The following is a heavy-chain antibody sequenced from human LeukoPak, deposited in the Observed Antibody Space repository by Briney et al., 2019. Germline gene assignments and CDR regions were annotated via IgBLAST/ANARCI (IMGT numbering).Heavy chain of an antibody. D-gene: IGHD1-26*01. V-gene: IGHV5-51*01. J-gene: IGHJ4*02. Sequence: GESLKISCKGSGYSFPSYWICWVRQMPGKGLEWMGIIYSGDSDIRYSPSFQGQVTISADKSISTAYLQWSSLKASDTAMFYCVRGGSYLGPDYWGQGTLVTVSS. CDR1: GYSFPSYW. CDR3: VRGGSYLGPDY. CDR2: IYSGDSDI.